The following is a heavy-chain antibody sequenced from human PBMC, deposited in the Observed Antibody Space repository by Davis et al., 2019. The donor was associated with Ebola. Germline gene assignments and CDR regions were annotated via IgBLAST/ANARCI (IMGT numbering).Heavy chain of an antibody. D-gene: IGHD6-6*01. CDR1: GFTLSSYA. V-gene: IGHV3-30*03. CDR3: RGGSSAHNWFDP. J-gene: IGHJ5*02. CDR2: ISYDGSNK. Sequence: GGSLRLSCAASGFTLSSYAIHWVRQAPGKGLEGVAVISYDGSNKYYADSVKGRFTISRDNSKNTLYLQMNSLRAEDTAVYYCRGGSSAHNWFDPWGQGTLVTVSS.